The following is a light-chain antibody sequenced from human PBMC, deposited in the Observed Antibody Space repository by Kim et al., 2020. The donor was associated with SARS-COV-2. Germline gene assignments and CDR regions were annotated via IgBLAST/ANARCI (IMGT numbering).Light chain of an antibody. J-gene: IGLJ3*02. CDR2: ENT. CDR3: QSFDSNIQV. CDR1: SGSIATNY. V-gene: IGLV6-57*03. Sequence: GKTVPISCTRSSGSIATNYVQWYQQRPGSAPTAVIFENTQRPSGVPDRFSGSIDSSSNSASLTISGLKTEDEADYYCQSFDSNIQVFGGGTQLTVL.